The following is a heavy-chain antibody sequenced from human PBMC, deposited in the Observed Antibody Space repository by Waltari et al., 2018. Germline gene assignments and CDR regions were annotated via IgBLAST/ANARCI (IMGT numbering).Heavy chain of an antibody. J-gene: IGHJ4*02. CDR2: ISSSSSYI. D-gene: IGHD3-10*01. Sequence: EVQLVASGGGLVKPGGSLRLSCAASGFTFSSYSMNWVRQAPGKGLEWVSSISSSSSYIYYADSGKGRFTISRDNAKNSLYLQMNSLGAEDTAVYYCASWVGGGNWGQGTLVTVSS. V-gene: IGHV3-21*01. CDR3: ASWVGGGN. CDR1: GFTFSSYS.